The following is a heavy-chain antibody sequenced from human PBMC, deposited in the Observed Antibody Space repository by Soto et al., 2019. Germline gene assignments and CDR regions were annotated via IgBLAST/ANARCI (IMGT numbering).Heavy chain of an antibody. CDR3: ARDCSGGSCDNDAFDI. V-gene: IGHV1-3*01. J-gene: IGHJ3*02. Sequence: ASVKVSCKASGYTFTSYAMHWVRQAPGQRLEWMGWINAGNGNTKYSQKFQGRVTITRDTSASTAYMELSSLRSEDTAVYYCARDCSGGSCDNDAFDIWGQGTMVTVSS. CDR2: INAGNGNT. CDR1: GYTFTSYA. D-gene: IGHD2-15*01.